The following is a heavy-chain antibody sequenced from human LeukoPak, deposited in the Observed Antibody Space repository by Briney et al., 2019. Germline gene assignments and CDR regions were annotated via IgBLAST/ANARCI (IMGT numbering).Heavy chain of an antibody. J-gene: IGHJ6*04. Sequence: GGSLRLSCAASGFTFSSYEMNWVRQARGKGLEWVSYISSSGSTIYFADSVKGRFTISRDNAKNSLYLRMNSLRAEDTAVYYCAKLGITMIGGVWGKGTTVTISS. CDR1: GFTFSSYE. D-gene: IGHD3-10*02. CDR2: ISSSGSTI. CDR3: AKLGITMIGGV. V-gene: IGHV3-48*03.